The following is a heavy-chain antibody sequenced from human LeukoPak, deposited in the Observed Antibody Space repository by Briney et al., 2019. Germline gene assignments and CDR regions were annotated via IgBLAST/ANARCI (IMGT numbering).Heavy chain of an antibody. Sequence: PGGSLRLSCAASGFTFSSYGMHWVRQAPGKGLEWVAFIRYDGSNKYYADSVKGRFTISRDNSKNTLYLQMNSLRAEDTAVYYCAKDWWELSPGAFDIWGQGTMVTVSS. CDR2: IRYDGSNK. D-gene: IGHD1-26*01. V-gene: IGHV3-30*02. CDR3: AKDWWELSPGAFDI. CDR1: GFTFSSYG. J-gene: IGHJ3*02.